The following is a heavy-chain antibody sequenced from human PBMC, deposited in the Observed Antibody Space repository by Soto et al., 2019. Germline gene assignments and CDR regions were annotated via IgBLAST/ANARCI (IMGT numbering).Heavy chain of an antibody. V-gene: IGHV1-2*02. CDR1: GYTFTGYY. CDR3: ARDYRRDGYN. D-gene: IGHD3-16*02. CDR2: INPNSGGT. J-gene: IGHJ4*02. Sequence: ASVKVSFKAAGYTFTGYYIHWGRQAPGQGLEWMGWINPNSGGTNYAQKFQGRVTMTRDTSISTAYMELSRLRSDDTAVYYCARDYRRDGYNWGQGTLVTVSS.